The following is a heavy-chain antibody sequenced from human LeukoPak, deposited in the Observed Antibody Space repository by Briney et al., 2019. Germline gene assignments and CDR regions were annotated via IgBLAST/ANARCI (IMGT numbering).Heavy chain of an antibody. J-gene: IGHJ6*02. V-gene: IGHV5-10-1*01. CDR2: IDPSDSYT. CDR1: GYSFTSYW. Sequence: GESLQISCQGSGYSFTSYWISWVRQMPGKGLEWMGRIDPSDSYTNYSPSFQGHVTISADKSISTAYLQWSSLKASDTAMYYCARIPRAVTIFGVVITPLGYGMDVWGQGTTVTVSS. D-gene: IGHD3-3*01. CDR3: ARIPRAVTIFGVVITPLGYGMDV.